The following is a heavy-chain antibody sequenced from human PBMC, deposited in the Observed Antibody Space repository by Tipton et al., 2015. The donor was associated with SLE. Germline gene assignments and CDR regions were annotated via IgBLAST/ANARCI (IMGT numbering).Heavy chain of an antibody. CDR2: IYHSGST. V-gene: IGHV4-38-2*02. D-gene: IGHD2-2*01. CDR3: ARAPAPAPPTHYYCYLDV. CDR1: GSSSSSGYF. J-gene: IGHJ6*03. Sequence: TLSLTCTVSGSSSSSGYFWGWIRQPPGKGLELIGTIYHSGSTYYNPSLKSRVTISVDTSENQFSLTLSSVTAADTAVYFCARAPAPAPPTHYYCYLDVWGKGTTVTVSS.